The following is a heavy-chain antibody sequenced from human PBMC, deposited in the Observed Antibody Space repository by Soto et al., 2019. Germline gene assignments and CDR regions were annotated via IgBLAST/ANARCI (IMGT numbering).Heavy chain of an antibody. CDR2: VNPSGGHT. Sequence: QVQLMQSGAEVKKPGASVKVSCKASGDTFTEYYIHWVRQSPGQGLEWMGTVNPSGGHTTYAQHFLGRVTLTGDTATSTLSMELTSLTSEDTAVYYCARGGHVVVVTAALDYWGQGTLVTVSS. D-gene: IGHD2-21*02. CDR1: GDTFTEYY. V-gene: IGHV1-46*01. J-gene: IGHJ4*02. CDR3: ARGGHVVVVTAALDY.